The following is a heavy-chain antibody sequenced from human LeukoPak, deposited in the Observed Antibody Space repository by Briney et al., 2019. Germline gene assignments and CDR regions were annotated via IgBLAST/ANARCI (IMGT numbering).Heavy chain of an antibody. V-gene: IGHV6-1*01. J-gene: IGHJ3*02. D-gene: IGHD2-8*01. CDR3: ARVQGHPPNGLDI. CDR1: GDSVASNSTA. Sequence: SQTLSLTCVISGDSVASNSTACNWIRQSPSRGLEWLGRTYYRSKWYNDYAVSVKSRITINPDTSKNQFSLQLNSVTPEDTAVYYCARVQGHPPNGLDIWGQGTMVTVSS. CDR2: TYYRSKWYN.